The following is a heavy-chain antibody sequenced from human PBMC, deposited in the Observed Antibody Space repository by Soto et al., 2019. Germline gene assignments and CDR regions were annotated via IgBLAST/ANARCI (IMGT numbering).Heavy chain of an antibody. CDR3: AKVAAGTEY. J-gene: IGHJ4*02. CDR2: ISYDGSNK. Sequence: QVQLVESGGGVVQPGRSLRLSCAASGFTFSSYGMHWVRQAPGKGLEWVAVISYDGSNKYYADSVKGRFTISRDNSKNTLYLQMNSLRAEDTAVYYCAKVAAGTEYWGQGTLVTVSS. D-gene: IGHD6-13*01. CDR1: GFTFSSYG. V-gene: IGHV3-30*18.